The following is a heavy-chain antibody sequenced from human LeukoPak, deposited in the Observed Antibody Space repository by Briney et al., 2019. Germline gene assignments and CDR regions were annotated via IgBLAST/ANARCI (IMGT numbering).Heavy chain of an antibody. CDR2: IKQDGSEK. J-gene: IGHJ4*02. D-gene: IGHD6-13*01. CDR3: ARDITSSSWYRGAFDY. CDR1: GFTFSSYW. V-gene: IGHV3-7*01. Sequence: GGSLRLSCAASGFTFSSYWMSWVRQAPGKGLEWVANIKQDGSEKYYVDSVKGRFTISRDNAKNSLYLQMNSLRAEDTAVYYCARDITSSSWYRGAFDYWGRGTLVTVSS.